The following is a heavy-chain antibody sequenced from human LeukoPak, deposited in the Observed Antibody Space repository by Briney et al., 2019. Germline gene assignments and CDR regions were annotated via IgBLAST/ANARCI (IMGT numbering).Heavy chain of an antibody. J-gene: IGHJ4*02. Sequence: ASVKLSCKASGYTFTDYYMYWVRQGPGQGLQWMGWINPDSGGTDYAQKFQGRVTMTRDTSITTAYMELNRLKSDDTAVYYCARGGSGWAPSDYWGQGTLVTVSS. CDR1: GYTFTDYY. CDR3: ARGGSGWAPSDY. V-gene: IGHV1-2*02. CDR2: INPDSGGT. D-gene: IGHD6-19*01.